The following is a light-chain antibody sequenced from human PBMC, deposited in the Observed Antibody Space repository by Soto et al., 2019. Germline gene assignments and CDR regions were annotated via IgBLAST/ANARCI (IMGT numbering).Light chain of an antibody. J-gene: IGLJ1*01. CDR1: SSDVGAYNY. V-gene: IGLV2-8*01. CDR2: EVS. CDR3: SSYAGSNNFV. Sequence: QPVLTQPPSASGSRGQSVTISCTGTSSDVGAYNYVSWYQQHPGKAPKLIIYEVSERPSGVPDRFSGSKSGNTASLTVSGLQAEDEADYYCSSYAGSNNFVFGSGTKLTVL.